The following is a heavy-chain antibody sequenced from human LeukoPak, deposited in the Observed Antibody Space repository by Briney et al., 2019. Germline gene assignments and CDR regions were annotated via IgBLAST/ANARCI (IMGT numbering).Heavy chain of an antibody. CDR2: INSDGSST. V-gene: IGHV3-74*01. J-gene: IGHJ6*04. CDR1: GFTFSSYW. CDR3: ARDQNYYGSGSYAPYYYYGMDV. D-gene: IGHD3-10*01. Sequence: GGSLRLSCAASGFTFSSYWKHWVRQAPGKGLVWVSRINSDGSSTSYADSVKGRFTISRDNAKNTLYLQMNSLRAEDTAVYYCARDQNYYGSGSYAPYYYYGMDVWGKATTVTVSS.